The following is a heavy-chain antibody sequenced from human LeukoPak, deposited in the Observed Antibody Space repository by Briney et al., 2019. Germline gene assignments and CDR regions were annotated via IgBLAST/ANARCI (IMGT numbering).Heavy chain of an antibody. CDR2: IIPIFGTA. D-gene: IGHD2-15*01. Sequence: GASVKVSCKASGGTFSSYTISWVRQAPGQGLEWMGGIIPIFGTANYAQKFQGRVTITADKSTSTAYMELSSLRHDDLAVYYCARGRGTSGSNRDFYYYYYMDVWGKGTTVTVSS. J-gene: IGHJ6*03. CDR1: GGTFSSYT. CDR3: ARGRGTSGSNRDFYYYYYMDV. V-gene: IGHV1-69*06.